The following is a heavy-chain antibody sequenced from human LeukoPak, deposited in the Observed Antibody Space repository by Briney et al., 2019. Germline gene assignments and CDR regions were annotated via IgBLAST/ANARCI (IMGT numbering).Heavy chain of an antibody. Sequence: GESLKISCKGSGYSFTSYWIGWARQTRGKGLEWMGIIYPGDSDTRYSPSFQGQVTISADKSMITAYLQWSSLKAWNTTMYYCARWIRLWSPSEYGMDVWGQGTTVTVSS. D-gene: IGHD5-18*01. J-gene: IGHJ6*02. CDR2: IYPGDSDT. CDR3: ARWIRLWSPSEYGMDV. CDR1: GYSFTSYW. V-gene: IGHV5-51*01.